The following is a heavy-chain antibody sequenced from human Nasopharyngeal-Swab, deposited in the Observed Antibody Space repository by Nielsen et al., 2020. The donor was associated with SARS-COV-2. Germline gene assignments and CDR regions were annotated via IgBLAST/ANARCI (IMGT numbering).Heavy chain of an antibody. CDR2: ISYDGSNK. Sequence: GGSLRLSCAASGLTFRSYSIHWVRQAPGKGLEWVAVISYDGSNKYYTDSVKGRFTISRDNSKNTLYLQMNSLRAEDTAVYYCARVAPVAGTGFDYWGQGTLVTVSS. D-gene: IGHD6-19*01. V-gene: IGHV3-30*04. CDR1: GLTFRSYS. J-gene: IGHJ4*02. CDR3: ARVAPVAGTGFDY.